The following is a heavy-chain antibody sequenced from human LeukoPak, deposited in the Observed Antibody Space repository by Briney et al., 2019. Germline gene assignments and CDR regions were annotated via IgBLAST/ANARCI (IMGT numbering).Heavy chain of an antibody. CDR1: GFTFSSYG. J-gene: IGHJ4*02. D-gene: IGHD2-15*01. V-gene: IGHV3-21*01. Sequence: GGSLRLSCAASGFTFSSYGMSWVRQAPGKGLECVSTVIGSGDYTYYADSVKGRFTISRDNAKNSLYLQMNSLRAEDTAVYYCARQRGGVGYSLDYWGQGTLVTVSS. CDR2: VIGSGDYT. CDR3: ARQRGGVGYSLDY.